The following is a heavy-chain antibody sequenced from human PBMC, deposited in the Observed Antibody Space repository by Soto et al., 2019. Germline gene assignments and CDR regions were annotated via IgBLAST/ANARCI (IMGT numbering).Heavy chain of an antibody. V-gene: IGHV1-18*04. Sequence: QVQLVQSGAEVKKPGASVKVSCKASGYTFTSYGISWVRQAPGQGLEWMGWISAYNGNTNYAQKLQGRVTMTTDTSTSTAYMELTSLRSDDTAVYYCARDEGYCSSTSCYHNWFDPWGQGTLVTVSS. CDR1: GYTFTSYG. D-gene: IGHD2-2*01. J-gene: IGHJ5*02. CDR2: ISAYNGNT. CDR3: ARDEGYCSSTSCYHNWFDP.